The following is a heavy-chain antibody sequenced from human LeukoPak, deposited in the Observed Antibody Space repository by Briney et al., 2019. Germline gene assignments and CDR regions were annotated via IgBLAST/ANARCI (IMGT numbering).Heavy chain of an antibody. Sequence: GGSLRLSCAASGFTFSSYGMHWVRQAPGKGLKWVAVIWYDGSNKYYADSVKGRFTISRDNSKNTLYLQMNSLRAEDMAVYHCAKDLTTGTLSFDYWGQGTLVTVSS. V-gene: IGHV3-33*06. CDR1: GFTFSSYG. J-gene: IGHJ4*02. CDR3: AKDLTTGTLSFDY. CDR2: IWYDGSNK. D-gene: IGHD1-1*01.